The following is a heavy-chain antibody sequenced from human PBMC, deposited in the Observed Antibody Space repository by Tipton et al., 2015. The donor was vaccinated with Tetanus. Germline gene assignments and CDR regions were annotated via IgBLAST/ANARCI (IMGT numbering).Heavy chain of an antibody. J-gene: IGHJ4*02. CDR3: ARNHPPRGYPYGGFHS. Sequence: TLSLTCTVSGGSISTGGYSWNWIRQLPGKGLEWIGYIYDSGNIHYNPSLKSRVTISIDGSKTQFSLKLTSVTVADTAVYYCARNHPPRGYPYGGFHSWGQGTLVTVSS. CDR1: GGSISTGGYS. D-gene: IGHD5-12*01. CDR2: IYDSGNI. V-gene: IGHV4-31*03.